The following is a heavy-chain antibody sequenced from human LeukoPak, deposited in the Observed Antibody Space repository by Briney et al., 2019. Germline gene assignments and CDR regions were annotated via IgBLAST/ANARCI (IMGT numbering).Heavy chain of an antibody. CDR3: ITPLPYSAQ. Sequence: RAGGSLRLSCAASGFSFNSYWMSWVRQAPGKGLEWVGRIKPKTDGETTEYAAPVKDRFSISRDDSKSMMYLQMNSLKTEDTAVYYCITPLPYSAQGGQGTLVTVSS. J-gene: IGHJ4*02. D-gene: IGHD2-21*01. CDR1: GFSFNSYW. V-gene: IGHV3-15*01. CDR2: IKPKTDGETT.